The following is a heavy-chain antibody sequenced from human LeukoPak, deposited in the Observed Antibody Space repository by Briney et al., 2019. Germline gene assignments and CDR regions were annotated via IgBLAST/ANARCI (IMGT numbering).Heavy chain of an antibody. CDR2: IKQDGGQK. V-gene: IGHV3-7*01. Sequence: QPGGSLRLSCAASGFTFSSYAMSWVRQAPGMGLEWVACIKQDGGQKYYVDSVKGRFTISRDNAKNSLYLQMSSLRAEDTAMYYCARDKGYGSDYWGPGVQVTVSS. CDR3: ARDKGYGSDY. D-gene: IGHD3-10*01. J-gene: IGHJ4*02. CDR1: GFTFSSYA.